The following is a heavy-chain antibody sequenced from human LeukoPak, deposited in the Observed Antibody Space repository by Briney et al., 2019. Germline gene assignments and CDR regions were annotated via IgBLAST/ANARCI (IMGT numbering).Heavy chain of an antibody. CDR1: GGSINSYY. D-gene: IGHD3-22*01. CDR3: ARDPYDSSREYFQH. CDR2: IYYSGST. J-gene: IGHJ1*01. Sequence: PSETLSLTCTVSGGSINSYYWGWIRQPPGKGLEWIGSIYYSGSTYYNPSLKSRGTISVDTSKNQFFLKLSSGTAADTAVYYCARDPYDSSREYFQHWGQGTLVTVSS. V-gene: IGHV4-39*07.